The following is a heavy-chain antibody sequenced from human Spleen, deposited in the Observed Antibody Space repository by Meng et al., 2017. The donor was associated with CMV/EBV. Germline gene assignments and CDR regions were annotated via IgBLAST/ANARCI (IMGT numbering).Heavy chain of an antibody. Sequence: GSLRLSCAVYGGSFSGFYWNWLRQPPGKGLEWIGEINHSGSTNYNSSLKSRVAISVDTSKNQFSLKLTSVSAADTAVYYCARGYQSRVPWFDPWGQGTLVTVSS. V-gene: IGHV4-34*01. J-gene: IGHJ5*02. CDR2: INHSGST. CDR1: GGSFSGFY. CDR3: ARGYQSRVPWFDP. D-gene: IGHD6-6*01.